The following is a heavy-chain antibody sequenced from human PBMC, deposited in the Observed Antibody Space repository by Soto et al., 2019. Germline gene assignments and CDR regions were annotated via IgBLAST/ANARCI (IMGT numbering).Heavy chain of an antibody. V-gene: IGHV4-4*02. CDR1: GGSISSSDW. CDR2: IYRSGST. Sequence: QVQLQESGPGLVKPSGTLSLTCAVSGGSISSSDWWTWVRQPPGKGLEWIGEIYRSGSTNYNSSLESRVTISIDKSKNQFPLKLTSVTAADTAVYYCATIHYWGQGTLVTVSS. J-gene: IGHJ4*02. CDR3: ATIHY.